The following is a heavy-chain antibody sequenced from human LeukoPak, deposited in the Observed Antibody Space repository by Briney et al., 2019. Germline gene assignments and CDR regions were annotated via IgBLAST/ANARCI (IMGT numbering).Heavy chain of an antibody. V-gene: IGHV2-5*01. CDR3: ALLGYCSSTSCYTFKNWFHP. CDR1: GFSLSTSVVG. CDR2: IYWNDDE. D-gene: IGHD2-2*02. Sequence: SGPTRVNPTQPLTLTCTFSGFSLSTSVVGVGWSRHPPGKALEWLALIYWNDDERYSPSLKSRLTITKDPSKNQLLLTMTNMDPVDTTTCYCALLGYCSSTSCYTFKNWFHPWAQGTLVSVSS. J-gene: IGHJ5*02.